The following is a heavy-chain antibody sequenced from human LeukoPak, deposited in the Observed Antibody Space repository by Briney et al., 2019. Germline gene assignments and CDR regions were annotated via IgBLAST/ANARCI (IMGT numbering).Heavy chain of an antibody. D-gene: IGHD4-17*01. CDR1: GFTFDDYA. J-gene: IGHJ3*02. Sequence: PGGSLRLSCAASGFTFDDYAMHWVRQAPGKGLEWVSGISWNSGSIGYADSVKGRFTISRDNAKNSLYLQMNSLRAEDTALYYCAKDLTVTQEGAFDIWGQGTMVTVSS. CDR3: AKDLTVTQEGAFDI. V-gene: IGHV3-9*01. CDR2: ISWNSGSI.